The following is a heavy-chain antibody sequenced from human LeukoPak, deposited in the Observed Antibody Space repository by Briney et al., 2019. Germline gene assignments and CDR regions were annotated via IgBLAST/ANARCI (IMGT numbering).Heavy chain of an antibody. D-gene: IGHD4-17*01. CDR3: ARDRYGDYAIDY. V-gene: IGHV3-48*04. J-gene: IGHJ4*02. CDR2: ISSSSSTV. CDR1: GFTFTSYS. Sequence: AGGSLRLSCASSGFTFTSYSMNWVRQAPGKGLEWVSYISSSSSTVYYADSVKGRFTIFRDNAKNSLYLQTISLRAEDTAVYFCARDRYGDYAIDYWGQGTLVTVSS.